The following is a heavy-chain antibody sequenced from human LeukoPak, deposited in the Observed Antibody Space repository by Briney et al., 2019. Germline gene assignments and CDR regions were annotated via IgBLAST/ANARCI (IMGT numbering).Heavy chain of an antibody. J-gene: IGHJ4*02. V-gene: IGHV4-34*01. CDR3: ARLRVLRYFDWLPLGFDY. CDR2: INHSGST. Sequence: KPSETLSLTCAVYGGSFSGYHWSWIRQPPGKGLEWIGEINHSGSTNYNPSLKSRVTISVDTSKNQFSLKLSSVTAADTAVYYCARLRVLRYFDWLPLGFDYWGQGTLVTVSS. CDR1: GGSFSGYH. D-gene: IGHD3-9*01.